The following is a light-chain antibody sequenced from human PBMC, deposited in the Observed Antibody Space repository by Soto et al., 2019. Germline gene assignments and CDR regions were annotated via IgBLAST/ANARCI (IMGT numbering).Light chain of an antibody. V-gene: IGKV3-20*01. CDR1: QSVTNRY. Sequence: ESVLTQSPGTLSLSPGERATLSCRASQSVTNRYFAWYQQRPGQAPRLLIYGIANRATGIPERFSGSGSGTHFTLTISRLEPEDFVVYYCQQYSSLPHTFGQGTKLEVK. CDR3: QQYSSLPHT. J-gene: IGKJ2*01. CDR2: GIA.